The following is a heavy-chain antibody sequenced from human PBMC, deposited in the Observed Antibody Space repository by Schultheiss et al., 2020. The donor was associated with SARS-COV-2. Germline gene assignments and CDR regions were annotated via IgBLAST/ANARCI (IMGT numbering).Heavy chain of an antibody. CDR1: GGSFSGYY. CDR2: INRGGST. Sequence: SETLSLTCAVYGGSFSGYYWSWIRQPPGKGLEWIGEINRGGSTTYNPSLKGRVSISLDTSKNQFSLKLSSVTAADTAVYYCASSKGRGAFDIWGQGTMVTVSS. V-gene: IGHV4-34*01. CDR3: ASSKGRGAFDI. D-gene: IGHD3-10*01. J-gene: IGHJ3*02.